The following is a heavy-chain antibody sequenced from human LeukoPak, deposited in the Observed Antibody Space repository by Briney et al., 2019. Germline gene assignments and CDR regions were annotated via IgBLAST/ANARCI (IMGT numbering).Heavy chain of an antibody. V-gene: IGHV4-61*02. CDR2: IYTSGST. CDR3: ARTFSTAGPDY. Sequence: SETLSLTCTVSGGSISSGSYYWSWIRQPAGKGLEWIGRIYTSGSTNYNPSLKSRVTISVDTSKNQFSLKLSSVTAADTAVYYCARTFSTAGPDYWGQGTLVTVSS. CDR1: GGSISSGSYY. J-gene: IGHJ4*02. D-gene: IGHD2/OR15-2a*01.